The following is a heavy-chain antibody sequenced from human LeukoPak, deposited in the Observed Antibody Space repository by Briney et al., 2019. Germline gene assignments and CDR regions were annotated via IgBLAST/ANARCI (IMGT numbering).Heavy chain of an antibody. Sequence: SVKVSCKASGGTFSSYAISWVRQAPGQGLEWMGGIIPIFGTASYAQKFQGRVTITTDESTSTAYMELSSLRSEDTAVYYCARGSRQYYFDYWGQGTLVTVSS. V-gene: IGHV1-69*05. CDR3: ARGSRQYYFDY. J-gene: IGHJ4*02. D-gene: IGHD1-26*01. CDR2: IIPIFGTA. CDR1: GGTFSSYA.